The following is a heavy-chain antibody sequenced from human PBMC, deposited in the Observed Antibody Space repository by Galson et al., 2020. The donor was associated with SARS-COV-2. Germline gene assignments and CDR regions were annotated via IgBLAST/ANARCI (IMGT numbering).Heavy chain of an antibody. Sequence: SETLSLTCAVYGGSFSGYYWSWIRQPPGKGLECIGEINHSGSTNYNPSLKSRVTISVDTSKNQFSLKLSSVTAADTAVYYCARGLLQQQQENYWGQGTLVTVSS. D-gene: IGHD6-13*01. V-gene: IGHV4-34*01. CDR1: GGSFSGYY. J-gene: IGHJ4*02. CDR3: ARGLLQQQQENY. CDR2: INHSGST.